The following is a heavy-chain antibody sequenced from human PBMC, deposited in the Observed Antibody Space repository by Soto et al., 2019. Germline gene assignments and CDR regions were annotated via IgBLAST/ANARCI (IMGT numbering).Heavy chain of an antibody. V-gene: IGHV1-2*04. J-gene: IGHJ6*02. D-gene: IGHD6-19*01. CDR2: INPNSGGT. Sequence: ASVKVSCKASGYTFTGYYMHWVRQAPGQGLEWMGWINPNSGGTNYAQKFQGWVTMTRDTSISTAYMELSRLRSDDTAVYYCARDLAVAGYGMDVWGQGTTVTVSS. CDR1: GYTFTGYY. CDR3: ARDLAVAGYGMDV.